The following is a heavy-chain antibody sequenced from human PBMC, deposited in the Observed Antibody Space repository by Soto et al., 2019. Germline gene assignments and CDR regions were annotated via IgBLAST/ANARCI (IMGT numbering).Heavy chain of an antibody. Sequence: LSLTCTVSGGSVSSSSYYWSWIRQPPGKGLEWIGYIYYSGSTNYNPSLKSRVTISLDTSKNQFSLRLSSVTAADTAVYYCTRDVRAIPVLGFDPWGQGTLVTVSS. D-gene: IGHD2-8*02. V-gene: IGHV4-61*01. CDR1: GGSVSSSSYY. CDR3: TRDVRAIPVLGFDP. CDR2: IYYSGST. J-gene: IGHJ5*02.